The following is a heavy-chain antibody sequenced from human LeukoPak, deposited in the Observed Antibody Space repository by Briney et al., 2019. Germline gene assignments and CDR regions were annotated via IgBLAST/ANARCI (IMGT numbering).Heavy chain of an antibody. D-gene: IGHD6-19*01. CDR2: IYYSGST. CDR1: GGSISSGGYY. Sequence: PSETLSLTCTVSGGSISSGGYYSSWIRQHPGKGLEWIGYIYYSGSTYYNPSLKSRVTISVDTSKNQFSLKLSSVTAADTAVYYCARYSGWTYSYYYYGMDVWGQGTTVTVSS. CDR3: ARYSGWTYSYYYYGMDV. V-gene: IGHV4-31*03. J-gene: IGHJ6*02.